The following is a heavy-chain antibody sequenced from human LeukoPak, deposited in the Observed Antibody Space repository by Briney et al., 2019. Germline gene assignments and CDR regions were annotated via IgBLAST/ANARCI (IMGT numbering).Heavy chain of an antibody. CDR2: ISSSSSYI. J-gene: IGHJ4*02. D-gene: IGHD3-16*01. CDR3: ARDLVGYLDNGGYYFDY. CDR1: GFTFSSYS. V-gene: IGHV3-21*01. Sequence: PGGSLRLSCAASGFTFSSYSMNWVRQAPGKGLEWVSSISSSSSYIYYADSVKGRFTISRDNAKNSLYLQMNSLRAEDTAVYYCARDLVGYLDNGGYYFDYWGQGTLVTVSS.